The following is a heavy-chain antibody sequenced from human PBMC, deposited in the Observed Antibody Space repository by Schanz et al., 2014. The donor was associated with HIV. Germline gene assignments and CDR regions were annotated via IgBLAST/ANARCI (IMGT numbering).Heavy chain of an antibody. V-gene: IGHV3-23*01. J-gene: IGHJ5*02. Sequence: EVQLLESGGGLEQPGGSLRLSCTTSGFIFSDHFMGWVRQAPGKGLEWVSSISNSGGITYYSDSVKGRFAISRDNSKNTLYLQMNNLRVEDTALYYCAKDLWEPKTGWFDPWGQGALVTVSS. CDR2: ISNSGGIT. CDR3: AKDLWEPKTGWFDP. D-gene: IGHD1-26*01. CDR1: GFIFSDHF.